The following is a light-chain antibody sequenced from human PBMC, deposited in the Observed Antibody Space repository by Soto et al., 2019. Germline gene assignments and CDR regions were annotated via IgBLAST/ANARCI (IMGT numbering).Light chain of an antibody. CDR1: SSNIGAGYD. J-gene: IGLJ1*01. CDR2: GNS. Sequence: QSVLTQPPSVSGSPGQRVTISCTGSSSNIGAGYDVHWYQQLPGTAPNLLIYGNSNRPSGVPYRFSGSKSGTSASLAITGVLADDEADDYCQSYDSSLSGYVFGTGTKLTVL. CDR3: QSYDSSLSGYV. V-gene: IGLV1-40*01.